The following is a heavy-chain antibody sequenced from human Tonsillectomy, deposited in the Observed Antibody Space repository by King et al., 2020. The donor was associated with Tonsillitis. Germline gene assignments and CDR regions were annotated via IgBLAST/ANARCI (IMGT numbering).Heavy chain of an antibody. Sequence: QLQESGPGLVKPSETLSLTCTVSGGSISSSSYYWGWIRQPPGKGLEWIGSIYYSGSTYYNPSLKSRVTISVDTSKNQFSLKLSSVTAADTAVYYCARTQEEYYDEGGLDYWGQGTLVTVSS. CDR2: IYYSGST. CDR3: ARTQEEYYDEGGLDY. D-gene: IGHD3-22*01. J-gene: IGHJ4*02. CDR1: GGSISSSSYY. V-gene: IGHV4-39*07.